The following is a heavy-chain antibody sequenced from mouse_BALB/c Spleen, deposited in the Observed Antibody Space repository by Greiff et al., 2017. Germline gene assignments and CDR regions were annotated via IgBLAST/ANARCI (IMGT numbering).Heavy chain of an antibody. V-gene: IGHV1-4*01. CDR3: ARIYYGYDGTWFAY. D-gene: IGHD2-2*01. CDR2: INPSSGYT. J-gene: IGHJ3*01. CDR1: GYTFTSYT. Sequence: VKVVESGAELARPGASVKMSCKASGYTFTSYTMHWVKQRPGQGLEWIGYINPSSGYTNYNQKFKDKATLTADKSSSTAYMQLSSLTSEDSAVYYCARIYYGYDGTWFAYWGQGTLVTVSA.